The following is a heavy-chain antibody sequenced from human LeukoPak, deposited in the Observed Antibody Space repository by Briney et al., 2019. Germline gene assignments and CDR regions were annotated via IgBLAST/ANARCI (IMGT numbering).Heavy chain of an antibody. V-gene: IGHV4-39*01. CDR1: GGSISSSSYY. CDR2: IYYSGST. Sequence: SETLSLTCTVSGGSISSSSYYWGWIRQPPGKGLEWIGSIYYSGSTYYNPSLKSRVTISVDTSKNQFSLKLSSVTAADTAVYYCARHGDCSSTSCYSVSYGWFDPWGQGTLVTVSS. CDR3: ARHGDCSSTSCYSVSYGWFDP. D-gene: IGHD2-2*01. J-gene: IGHJ5*02.